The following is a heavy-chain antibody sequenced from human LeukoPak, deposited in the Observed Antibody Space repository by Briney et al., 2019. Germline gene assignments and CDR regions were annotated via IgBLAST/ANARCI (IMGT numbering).Heavy chain of an antibody. Sequence: RGSLRLSCAASGFTFSSYRMTWVRQAPGKGLEWVSYISETSNTIYHADPVKGRFTISRDNAKTSLYLQMTSLKAEDTAVYYCARGSFTGTSFPFDYWGQGTLVTVSS. V-gene: IGHV3-48*01. CDR3: ARGSFTGTSFPFDY. CDR2: ISETSNTI. J-gene: IGHJ4*02. CDR1: GFTFSSYR. D-gene: IGHD4-17*01.